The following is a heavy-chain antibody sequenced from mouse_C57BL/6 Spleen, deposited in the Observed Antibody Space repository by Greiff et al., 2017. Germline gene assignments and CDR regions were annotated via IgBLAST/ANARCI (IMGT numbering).Heavy chain of an antibody. D-gene: IGHD4-1*01. CDR3: ATNWDGGY. J-gene: IGHJ2*01. CDR1: GYAFSSSW. V-gene: IGHV1-82*01. CDR2: IYPGDGDT. Sequence: QVQLKQSGPELVKPGASVKISCTASGYAFSSSWMNWVKQRPGKGLEWIGRIYPGDGDTNYNGKFKGKATRTADKSSSTAYMQLSSLTSEDSAVYFCATNWDGGYWGQGTTLTVSS.